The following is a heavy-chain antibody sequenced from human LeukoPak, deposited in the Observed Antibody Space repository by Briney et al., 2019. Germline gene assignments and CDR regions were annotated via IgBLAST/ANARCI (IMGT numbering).Heavy chain of an antibody. CDR2: INTDGSST. D-gene: IGHD3-3*01. CDR1: GFTFSSHW. Sequence: GGSLRLSCAASGFTFSSHWMHWVRQVPGKGLVWVSRINTDGSSTYYADSVKGRFTISRDNAKNTLYLQMNSLRAEDTAVYYCARGSRITIFGVVFNWFDPWGQGTLVTVSS. V-gene: IGHV3-74*01. CDR3: ARGSRITIFGVVFNWFDP. J-gene: IGHJ5*02.